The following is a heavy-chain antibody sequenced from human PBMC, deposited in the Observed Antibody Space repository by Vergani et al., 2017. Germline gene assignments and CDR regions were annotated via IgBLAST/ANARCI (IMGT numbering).Heavy chain of an antibody. D-gene: IGHD2-21*01. CDR3: ADLYGDDGFSPF. V-gene: IGHV3-66*02. CDR1: GFTVSSNY. CDR2: IYSGGST. Sequence: EVQLVESGGGLVQPGGSPRLSCAASGFTVSSNYMNWVRQAPGKGLEWVSVIYSGGSTYYADSVKGRFTISRDNSKNTLYLQMNSLRAEDTAVYYCADLYGDDGFSPFWGQRTLVTVSS. J-gene: IGHJ4*02.